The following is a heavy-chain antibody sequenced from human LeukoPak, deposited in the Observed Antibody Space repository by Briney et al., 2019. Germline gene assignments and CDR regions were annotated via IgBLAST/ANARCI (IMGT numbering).Heavy chain of an antibody. J-gene: IGHJ4*02. CDR2: IRYDGNNK. Sequence: GGSLRLSCAASGFSFSNYDMHWVRQAPGKGLEWVAVIRYDGNNKYSADSVKGRFTISRDNSKNTLFLQMNTLRAEDTAVCYCAKGASLGFDYWGQGTLVTVSS. CDR3: AKGASLGFDY. D-gene: IGHD7-27*01. V-gene: IGHV3-30*02. CDR1: GFSFSNYD.